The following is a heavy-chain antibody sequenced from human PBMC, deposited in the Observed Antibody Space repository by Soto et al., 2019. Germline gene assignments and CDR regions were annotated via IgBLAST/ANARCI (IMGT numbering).Heavy chain of an antibody. Sequence: QVQLVQSGAEVKKPGASVKVSCKVSGYTLTELSMHWVRQAPGKGLEWMGGFDPEDGETIYAQKFQGRVTMTEDTSTDTAYMELSSLRSEDTAVYYCATGYRSSTSCGWWFDPWGQGTLVTVSS. D-gene: IGHD2-2*01. CDR2: FDPEDGET. J-gene: IGHJ5*02. V-gene: IGHV1-24*01. CDR1: GYTLTELS. CDR3: ATGYRSSTSCGWWFDP.